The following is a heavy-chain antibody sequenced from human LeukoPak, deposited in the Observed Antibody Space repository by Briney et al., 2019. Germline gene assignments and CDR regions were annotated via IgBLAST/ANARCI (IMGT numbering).Heavy chain of an antibody. D-gene: IGHD5-18*01. V-gene: IGHV1-69*13. J-gene: IGHJ4*02. CDR3: AGGDTAMDPFDY. Sequence: ASVKVSCKASGGTFSSYAISWVRQAPGQGLEWTGGIIPIFGTANYAQKFQGRVTITADESTSTAYMELSSLRSEDTAVYYCAGGDTAMDPFDYWGQGTLVTVSS. CDR2: IIPIFGTA. CDR1: GGTFSSYA.